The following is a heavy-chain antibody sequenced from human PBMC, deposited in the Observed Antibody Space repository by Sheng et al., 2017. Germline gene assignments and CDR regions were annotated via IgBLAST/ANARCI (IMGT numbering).Heavy chain of an antibody. D-gene: IGHD2-21*01. V-gene: IGHV1-3*04. CDR3: ARAGVCGGDCYSPFDC. CDR1: GYSFTTYV. CDR2: INTDNGNT. Sequence: QVQLVQSGAEVRKPGASVKISCKASGYSFTTYVMNWVRQAPGQRLEWMGWINTDNGNTKYSQKFQGRVTITRDTSAYTTYMELSSLRSEDTSVYYCARAGVCGGDCYSPFDCWGQGTLVTVSS. J-gene: IGHJ4*02.